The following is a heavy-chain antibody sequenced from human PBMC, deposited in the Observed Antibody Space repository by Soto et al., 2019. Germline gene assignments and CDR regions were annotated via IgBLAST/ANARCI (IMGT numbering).Heavy chain of an antibody. CDR2: INHSGST. CDR1: GGSFSGSF. V-gene: IGHV4-34*01. Sequence: SERLSLTCAVCGGSFSGSFWSWIRKPPGKGLEWIGEINHSGSTNYNPSLKSRVTISVDTSKNQFSLKLSSVTAADTAVYYCARRAYYGSGSYYKRGSGYYGMDVWGQGTTVTVSS. D-gene: IGHD3-10*01. J-gene: IGHJ6*02. CDR3: ARRAYYGSGSYYKRGSGYYGMDV.